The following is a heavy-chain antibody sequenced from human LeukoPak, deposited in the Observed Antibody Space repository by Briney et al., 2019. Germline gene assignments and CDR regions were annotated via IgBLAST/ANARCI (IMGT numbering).Heavy chain of an antibody. J-gene: IGHJ4*02. D-gene: IGHD3-16*02. CDR3: ARLYDYVWGSYRNDY. CDR1: GGSISSGGYY. V-gene: IGHV4-30-2*01. CDR2: IYHSGST. Sequence: PSETLSLTCTVSGGSISSGGYYWSWIRQPPGKGLEWIGYIYHSGSTYYNPSLKSRVTISVDTSKNQFSLKLSSVTAADTAVYYCARLYDYVWGSYRNDYWGQGTLVTVSS.